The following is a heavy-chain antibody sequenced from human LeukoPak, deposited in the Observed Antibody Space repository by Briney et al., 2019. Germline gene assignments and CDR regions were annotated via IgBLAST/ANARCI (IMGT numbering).Heavy chain of an antibody. D-gene: IGHD6-13*01. J-gene: IGHJ4*02. CDR2: IYYSGST. CDR3: ARDQALYSSSWFPPLDY. V-gene: IGHV4-39*07. Sequence: SETLSLTCTVSDGSISSSSYYWGWIRQPPGKGLEWIGSIYYSGSTYYNPSLKSRVTISVDTSKNQFSLKLSSVTAADTAVYYCARDQALYSSSWFPPLDYWGQGTLVTVSS. CDR1: DGSISSSSYY.